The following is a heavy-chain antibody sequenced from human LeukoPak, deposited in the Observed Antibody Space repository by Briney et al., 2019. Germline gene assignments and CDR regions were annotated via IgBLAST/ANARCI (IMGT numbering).Heavy chain of an antibody. Sequence: GGSLRLSCAASGFTFSSYSMNWVRQAPGKGLEWVSSISSSSSYIYYADSVKGRFTISRDNAKNSLYLQMNSLRAEDTAVYYRARDSSSWYDEDYWGQGTLVTVSS. CDR1: GFTFSSYS. CDR2: ISSSSSYI. CDR3: ARDSSSWYDEDY. D-gene: IGHD6-13*01. V-gene: IGHV3-21*01. J-gene: IGHJ4*02.